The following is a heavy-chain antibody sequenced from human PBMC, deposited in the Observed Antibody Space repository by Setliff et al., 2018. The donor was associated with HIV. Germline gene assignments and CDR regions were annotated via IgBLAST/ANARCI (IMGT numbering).Heavy chain of an antibody. V-gene: IGHV4-59*12. CDR1: GGSISGYY. J-gene: IGHJ5*02. CDR2: IYYSGST. Sequence: SETLSLTCNVSGGSISGYYWSWIRQSPGKGLEWIGYIYYSGSTNYNPSLKSRVTISVDTSKNQFSLKLSSVTAADTAVYYCAREGPHGSSSWWGGHNWFDPWGQGTLVTVSS. D-gene: IGHD6-13*01. CDR3: AREGPHGSSSWWGGHNWFDP.